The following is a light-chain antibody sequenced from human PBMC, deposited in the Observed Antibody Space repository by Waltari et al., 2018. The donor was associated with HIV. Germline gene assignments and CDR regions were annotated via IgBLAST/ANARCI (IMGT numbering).Light chain of an antibody. Sequence: EVVLTQSPATLSLSPGETATLSCTASQNVGRFLAWYQKKPGQAPRLLIHDASNRAPGVPARFSALVAGTDFTLTISSLEPEDFAVYYCQQRSNWPPITFGQGTRLEIK. CDR2: DAS. CDR3: QQRSNWPPIT. CDR1: QNVGRF. J-gene: IGKJ5*01. V-gene: IGKV3-11*01.